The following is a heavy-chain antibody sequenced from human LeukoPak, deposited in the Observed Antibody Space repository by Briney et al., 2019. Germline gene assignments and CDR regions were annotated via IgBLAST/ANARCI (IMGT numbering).Heavy chain of an antibody. CDR3: ARDPMVTAIAYLDY. J-gene: IGHJ4*02. CDR2: INPNSGGT. D-gene: IGHD2-21*02. V-gene: IGHV1-2*02. CDR1: GDTFTGYH. Sequence: ASVEVSCKASGDTFTGYHMHWVRQAPGQGLEWMGWINPNSGGTNYAQNFQGRVTMTRDTSISTAYMELSRLRSDDTAVYFCARDPMVTAIAYLDYWGQGTLVTVSS.